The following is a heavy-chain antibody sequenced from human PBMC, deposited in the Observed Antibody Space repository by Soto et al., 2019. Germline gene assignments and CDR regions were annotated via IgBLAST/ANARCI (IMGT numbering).Heavy chain of an antibody. Sequence: KASETLSLTCTVSGGSVSSGSYYWSWIRQPPGKGLEWIGYIYYSGSTNYNPSLKSRVTISVDTSKNQFSLKLSSVTAADTAVYYCARGTIGYCSSTSCYTRLDNWFDPWGQGTLVTVSS. CDR1: GGSVSSGSYY. J-gene: IGHJ5*02. CDR2: IYYSGST. CDR3: ARGTIGYCSSTSCYTRLDNWFDP. D-gene: IGHD2-2*02. V-gene: IGHV4-61*01.